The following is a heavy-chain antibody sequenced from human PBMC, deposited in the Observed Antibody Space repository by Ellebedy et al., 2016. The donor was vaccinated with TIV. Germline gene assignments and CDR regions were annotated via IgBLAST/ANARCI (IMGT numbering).Heavy chain of an antibody. V-gene: IGHV3-13*01. J-gene: IGHJ6*02. CDR2: IGTAGDT. CDR1: GFTFSRYD. D-gene: IGHD6-6*01. CDR3: AREAAARGGMDV. Sequence: PGGSLRLSCAASGFTFSRYDMHRVRQATGKGLEWVSAIGTAGDTYYPGSVKGRFTISRENAKNSLYLQMNSLRAGDTAVYYCAREAAARGGMDVWGQGTTVTVSS.